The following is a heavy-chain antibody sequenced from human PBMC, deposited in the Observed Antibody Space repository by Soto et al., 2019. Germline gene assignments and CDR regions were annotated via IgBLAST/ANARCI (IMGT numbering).Heavy chain of an antibody. CDR2: IIPIFGTA. Sequence: ASVKVSCKASGGTFSSYAISWARQAPGQGLEWMGGIIPIFGTANYAQKFQGRVTITADESTSTAYMELSSLRSEDTAVYYCARIALLRLGELSSAPPDYYFDYWGQGTLVTVSA. D-gene: IGHD3-16*02. J-gene: IGHJ4*02. CDR3: ARIALLRLGELSSAPPDYYFDY. CDR1: GGTFSSYA. V-gene: IGHV1-69*13.